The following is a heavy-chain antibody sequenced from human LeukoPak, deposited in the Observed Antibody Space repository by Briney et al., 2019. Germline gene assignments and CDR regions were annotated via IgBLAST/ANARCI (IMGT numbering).Heavy chain of an antibody. D-gene: IGHD2-2*01. V-gene: IGHV3-48*03. CDR1: GFTFSSYE. J-gene: IGHJ6*04. CDR2: ISSSGSTI. Sequence: GGSLRLSCAASGFTFSSYEMNWVRQAPGKGLEWVSYISSSGSTIYYADSVKGRFTISRDNAKNSLYLQMNSLRAEDTAVYYCARSRCSSTGCYRGMDVWGEGTTVTVSS. CDR3: ARSRCSSTGCYRGMDV.